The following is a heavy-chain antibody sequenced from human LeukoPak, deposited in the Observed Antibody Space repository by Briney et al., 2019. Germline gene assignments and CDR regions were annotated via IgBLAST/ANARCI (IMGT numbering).Heavy chain of an antibody. CDR1: GFTFSSYS. V-gene: IGHV3-21*01. D-gene: IGHD3-16*02. CDR3: ARGGAYVWGSYRYYFDY. Sequence: PGGSLRLSCAASGFTFSSYSMNWVRRAPGKGLEGVSSISSSSSYIYYADSVKGRFTISRDNAKNSLYLQMNSLRAEDTAVYYCARGGAYVWGSYRYYFDYWGQGTLVTVSS. J-gene: IGHJ4*02. CDR2: ISSSSSYI.